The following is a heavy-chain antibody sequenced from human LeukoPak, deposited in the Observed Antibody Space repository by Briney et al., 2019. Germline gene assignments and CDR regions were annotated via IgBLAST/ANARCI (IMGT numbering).Heavy chain of an antibody. CDR2: IWFDGSNK. CDR3: AKGVTYYYDSSGYYGFDP. D-gene: IGHD3-22*01. CDR1: GFSFSNYG. Sequence: GRSLRLSCAASGFSFSNYGMHWVRQAPGKGLEWVAVIWFDGSNKYYADSVKGRFTISRDNSKKTLYLQMNSLRAEDTAVYYCAKGVTYYYDSSGYYGFDPWGQGTLVTVSS. V-gene: IGHV3-33*06. J-gene: IGHJ5*02.